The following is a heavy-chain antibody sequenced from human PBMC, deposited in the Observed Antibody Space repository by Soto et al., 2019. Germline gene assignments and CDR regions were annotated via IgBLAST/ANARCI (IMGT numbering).Heavy chain of an antibody. Sequence: QVQLQVSGPGLVKPSETLSLTCTVSGDSISSYSWSWIRQPPGKGLEWIGNIHYNGNTKYNPSLKSRVTMSVDTSKSQFSLTLISVTAADTAVYYCAREGNLGRWLQPLDYWGQGTLVTVSS. J-gene: IGHJ4*02. CDR1: GDSISSYS. CDR3: AREGNLGRWLQPLDY. V-gene: IGHV4-59*01. D-gene: IGHD5-12*01. CDR2: IHYNGNT.